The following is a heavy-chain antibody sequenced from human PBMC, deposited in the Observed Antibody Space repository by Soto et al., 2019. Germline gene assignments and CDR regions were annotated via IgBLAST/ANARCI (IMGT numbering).Heavy chain of an antibody. CDR1: GYTFTSYD. CDR2: MNPNSGNT. CDR3: ARGFVVVAAIPH. Sequence: QVQLVQSGAEVKKPGASVKVSCKASGYTFTSYDINWVRQATGQGLEWMGWMNPNSGNTGYAQKFPGRVTMTTNTSISTADMELSSLRREATAVYYWARGFVVVAAIPHLGQGILVAVSS. V-gene: IGHV1-8*01. J-gene: IGHJ4*02. D-gene: IGHD2-15*01.